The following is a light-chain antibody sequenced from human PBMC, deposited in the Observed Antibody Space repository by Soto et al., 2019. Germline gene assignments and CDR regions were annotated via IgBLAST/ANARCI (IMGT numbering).Light chain of an antibody. J-gene: IGLJ3*02. CDR2: SNN. CDR3: AAWDDSLSGLWG. Sequence: QSVLTQPPSASGTPGQRVTISCSGSSSNIGSNYVYWYQQLPGTAPKLLIYSNNQRPSGVPDRFSGSKSGTSDSLAISGLRSEDEADYHCAAWDDSLSGLWGFGGGTKLTVL. CDR1: SSNIGSNY. V-gene: IGLV1-47*02.